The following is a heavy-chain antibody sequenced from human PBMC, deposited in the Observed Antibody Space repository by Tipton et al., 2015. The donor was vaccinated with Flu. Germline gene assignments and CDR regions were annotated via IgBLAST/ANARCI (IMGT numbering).Heavy chain of an antibody. D-gene: IGHD2-2*01. V-gene: IGHV4-38-2*02. Sequence: TLSLTCTVSGYSISSGYYWGWIRQPPGKGLEWIGSIFHGGSTYYNPSLKSRVTISVDTSKNHFSLKLSSVTAADTAVYYCAKDLVVIVPAASWFDPWGQGTLVTVSS. CDR1: GYSISSGYY. CDR3: AKDLVVIVPAASWFDP. J-gene: IGHJ5*02. CDR2: IFHGGST.